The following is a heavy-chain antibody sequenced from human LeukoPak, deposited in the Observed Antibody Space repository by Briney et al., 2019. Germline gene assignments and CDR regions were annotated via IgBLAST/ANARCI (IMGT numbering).Heavy chain of an antibody. CDR3: ARNASSLGFGERPFDY. Sequence: ASVKVSCKASGYTFTSYCMHWVRQAPGQGLEWMGIINPSGGSTSYAQKFQGRVTMTRDTSTSTVYMELSSLRSEDTAVYYCARNASSLGFGERPFDYWGKGTLVTVSS. CDR2: INPSGGST. V-gene: IGHV1-46*01. CDR1: GYTFTSYC. D-gene: IGHD3-10*01. J-gene: IGHJ4*02.